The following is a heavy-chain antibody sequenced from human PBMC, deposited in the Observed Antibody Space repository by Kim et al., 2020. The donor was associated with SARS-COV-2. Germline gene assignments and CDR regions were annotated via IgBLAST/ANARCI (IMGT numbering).Heavy chain of an antibody. D-gene: IGHD5-12*01. Sequence: SVKGRFTISRDNAKNSLYLQMNSLRAEDTAVYYCARDYLPVDIVATIGGYWGQGTLVTVSS. V-gene: IGHV3-21*01. J-gene: IGHJ4*02. CDR3: ARDYLPVDIVATIGGY.